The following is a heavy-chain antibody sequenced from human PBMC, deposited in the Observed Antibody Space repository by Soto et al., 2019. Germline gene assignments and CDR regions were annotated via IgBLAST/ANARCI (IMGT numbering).Heavy chain of an antibody. V-gene: IGHV1-2*04. CDR3: ARDYYDFWSGPSHDAFDI. CDR1: GYTFTGYY. D-gene: IGHD3-3*01. J-gene: IGHJ3*02. Sequence: GASVKVSCKASGYTFTGYYMHWVRQAPGQGLEWMGWINPNSGGTNYAQKFQGWVTMTRDTSISTAYMELSRLRSDDTAVYYCARDYYDFWSGPSHDAFDIWGQGTMVTVSS. CDR2: INPNSGGT.